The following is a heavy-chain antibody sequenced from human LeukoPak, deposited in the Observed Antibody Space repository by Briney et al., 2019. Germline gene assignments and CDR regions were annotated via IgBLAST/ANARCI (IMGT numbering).Heavy chain of an antibody. CDR2: IYYSGST. V-gene: IGHV4-59*12. CDR3: AREDYGDYVDAFDI. CDR1: GGSISSYY. Sequence: PSETLSLTCTVSGGSISSYYWSWIRQPPGKGLEWIGYIYYSGSTNYNPSLKSRVTMSVDTSKNQFSLKLSSVTAADTAVYYCAREDYGDYVDAFDIWGQGTMVTVSS. D-gene: IGHD4-17*01. J-gene: IGHJ3*02.